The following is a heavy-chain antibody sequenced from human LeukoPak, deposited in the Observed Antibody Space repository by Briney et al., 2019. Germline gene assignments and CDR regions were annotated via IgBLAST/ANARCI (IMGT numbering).Heavy chain of an antibody. CDR3: AKPYSSGNWFDP. Sequence: GSLRLSCAAPGFTFSSYAMSWVRQAPGKGLEWVSAISGSGGSTYYADSVKGRFTISRGNSKNTLYLQMNSLRAEDTAVYYCAKPYSSGNWFDPWGQGTLVTVSS. V-gene: IGHV3-23*01. J-gene: IGHJ5*02. D-gene: IGHD6-25*01. CDR2: ISGSGGST. CDR1: GFTFSSYA.